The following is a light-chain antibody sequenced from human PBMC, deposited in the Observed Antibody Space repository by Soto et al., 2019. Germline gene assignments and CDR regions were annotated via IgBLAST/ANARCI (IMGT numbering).Light chain of an antibody. J-gene: IGKJ4*01. V-gene: IGKV1-12*01. CDR3: QQAKSFPLT. Sequence: IQMTQSPSSLSASVGRGVTTTGRASQDIRANLAWYQQITGKAPKLMISAASSLQRGVSSRFSDSGSGTVFSLNISVXXXXXXXTYYCQQAKSFPLTCGXAXXXEI. CDR1: QDIRAN. CDR2: AAS.